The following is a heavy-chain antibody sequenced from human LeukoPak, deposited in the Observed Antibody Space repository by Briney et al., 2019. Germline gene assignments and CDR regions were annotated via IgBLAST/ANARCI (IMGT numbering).Heavy chain of an antibody. CDR1: GFIFTDYW. D-gene: IGHD3-10*01. CDR2: ISSSSSYI. CDR3: ARSKAGGSGSGRPFDY. V-gene: IGHV3-21*01. Sequence: GGSLRLSCAASGFIFTDYWMNWVRQAPGKGLEWVSSISSSSSYIYYAVSVKGRFTISRDNAKSSLYLQMNSLRAEDTAVYYCARSKAGGSGSGRPFDYWGQGTLVTVSS. J-gene: IGHJ4*02.